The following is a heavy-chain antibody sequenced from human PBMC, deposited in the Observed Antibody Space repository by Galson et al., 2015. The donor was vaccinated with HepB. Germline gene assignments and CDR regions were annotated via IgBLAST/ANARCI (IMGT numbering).Heavy chain of an antibody. CDR1: GFTFSYFS. V-gene: IGHV3-21*01. CDR2: ISSSSGYI. CDR3: ARVGVVDEYYGSGSYPYYFDS. D-gene: IGHD3-10*01. Sequence: SLRLSCAASGFTFSYFSMTWVRQAPGKGLEWVSSISSSSGYIYYADSVKGRFTISRDNAKNSLYLQMNSLRVEDTAVYYCARVGVVDEYYGSGSYPYYFDSWGQGTLVTVSS. J-gene: IGHJ4*02.